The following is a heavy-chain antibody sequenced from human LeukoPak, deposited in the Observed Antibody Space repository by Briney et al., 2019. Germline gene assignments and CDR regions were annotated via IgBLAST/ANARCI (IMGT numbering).Heavy chain of an antibody. CDR1: GGSFSGYY. Sequence: PSETLSLTCAVYGGSFSGYYWSWIRQPPGKGLEWIGEINHSGSTNYNPSLKSRVTISVDTSKNQFSLKLSYVTAADTAVYYCARGIVVVPAAMFRRFDPWGQGTLVTVSS. V-gene: IGHV4-34*01. CDR2: INHSGST. D-gene: IGHD2-2*01. CDR3: ARGIVVVPAAMFRRFDP. J-gene: IGHJ5*02.